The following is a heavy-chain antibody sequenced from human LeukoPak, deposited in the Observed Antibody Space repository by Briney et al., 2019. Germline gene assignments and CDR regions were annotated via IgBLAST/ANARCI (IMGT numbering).Heavy chain of an antibody. Sequence: SETLSLTCAVYGGSFSGYYWSWIRQPPGKGLEWIGEINHSGSTNYNPSLKSRVTISVDTSKSQFSLKLSSVTAADTAVYYCARGRVVGTTMVFFNYWGQGTLVTVSS. CDR3: ARGRVVGTTMVFFNY. J-gene: IGHJ4*02. D-gene: IGHD1-26*01. V-gene: IGHV4-34*01. CDR2: INHSGST. CDR1: GGSFSGYY.